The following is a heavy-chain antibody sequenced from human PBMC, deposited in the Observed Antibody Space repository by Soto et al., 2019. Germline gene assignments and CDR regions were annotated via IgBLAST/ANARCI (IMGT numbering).Heavy chain of an antibody. Sequence: QVHLVQSGAEVKKPGASVRLSCQASGHTFTITRFPMHWVRQAPGQRLEWMGLINVGNDNTKYSQKFQGRVTITRHPSALTAAMELVGLRSQDAAVYYCASGYNWNYYFDYWGQGTLVTVSS. V-gene: IGHV1-3*01. CDR3: ASGYNWNYYFDY. D-gene: IGHD1-7*01. J-gene: IGHJ4*02. CDR2: INVGNDNT. CDR1: GHTFTITRFP.